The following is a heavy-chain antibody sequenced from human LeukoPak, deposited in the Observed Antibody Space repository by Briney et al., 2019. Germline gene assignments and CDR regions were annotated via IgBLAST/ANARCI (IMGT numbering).Heavy chain of an antibody. V-gene: IGHV4-59*12. Sequence: SETLSLTCTVSGGSISGYYWSWIRQPPGKGLEWIGYVHYSGSTYYNPSLKSRVTISVDTSKNQFSLKLSSVTAADTAVYYCASQKGYSYGRADYWGQGTLVTVSS. J-gene: IGHJ4*02. CDR2: VHYSGST. CDR3: ASQKGYSYGRADY. D-gene: IGHD5-18*01. CDR1: GGSISGYY.